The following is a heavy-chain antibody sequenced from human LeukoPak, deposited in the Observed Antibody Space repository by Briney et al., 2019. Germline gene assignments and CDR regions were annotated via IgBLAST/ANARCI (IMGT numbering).Heavy chain of an antibody. J-gene: IGHJ5*02. CDR3: ARDGYCGSASCYGWFDP. CDR1: GFTFSSYA. D-gene: IGHD2-2*03. CDR2: ISYDGSNE. V-gene: IGHV3-30*04. Sequence: GGSLRLSSAASGFTFSSYAMHWVRQAPGKGLEWVAVISYDGSNEYYADSVKGRFTISRDNSKNTLYVQMNSLRPEDTAVYYCARDGYCGSASCYGWFDPWGQGTLVTVSS.